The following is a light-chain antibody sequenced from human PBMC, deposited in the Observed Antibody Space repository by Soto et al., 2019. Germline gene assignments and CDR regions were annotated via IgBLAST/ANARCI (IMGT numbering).Light chain of an antibody. CDR3: QSADSSGTMGV. J-gene: IGLJ2*01. V-gene: IGLV3-25*03. CDR1: ALPKQY. CDR2: KDS. Sequence: SYELTQPPSVSVSPGQTARITCSGDALPKQYAYWYQQKPGRAPVLVIYKDSERPSGIPERFSGSSSGTTVTLTISGVQAEDEADYYCQSADSSGTMGVFGGGTKLTVL.